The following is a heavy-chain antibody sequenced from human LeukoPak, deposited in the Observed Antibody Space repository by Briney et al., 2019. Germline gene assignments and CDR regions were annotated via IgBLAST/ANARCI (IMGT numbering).Heavy chain of an antibody. CDR1: GGSISSYY. CDR3: ARLPGPSYYYYYMDV. Sequence: PSETLSLTCTVSGGSISSYYWSWIRQPAGKGLEWIGRIYTSGSTNYNPSLKSRVTMSVDTSKNQFSLKLSSVIAADTAVYYCARLPGPSYYYYYMDVWGKGTTVTVSS. CDR2: IYTSGST. V-gene: IGHV4-4*07. J-gene: IGHJ6*03.